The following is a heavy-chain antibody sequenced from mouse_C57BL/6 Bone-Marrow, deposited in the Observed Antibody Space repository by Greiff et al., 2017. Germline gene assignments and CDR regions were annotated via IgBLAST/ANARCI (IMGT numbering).Heavy chain of an antibody. J-gene: IGHJ2*01. CDR2: IDPNSGGT. V-gene: IGHV1-72*01. D-gene: IGHD1-1*01. CDR1: GYTFTSYW. Sequence: QVQLKQPGAELVKPGASVKLSCKASGYTFTSYWMHWVKQRPGRGLEWIGRIDPNSGGTKYTEKFKSKATLSVDKPSSTAYMLLSSLTAEDSAVYYCSRAISENYGEYFDYWGQGTTLTVSS. CDR3: SRAISENYGEYFDY.